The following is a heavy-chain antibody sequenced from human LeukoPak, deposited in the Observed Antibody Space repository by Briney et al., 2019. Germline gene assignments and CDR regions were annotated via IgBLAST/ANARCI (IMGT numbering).Heavy chain of an antibody. CDR2: IIPIFGTA. J-gene: IGHJ6*02. V-gene: IGHV1-69*13. Sequence: ASVKVSCKASGGTFSSYAISWVRQAPGQGLEWMGGIIPIFGTANYAQKFQGRVTITADESTSTAYMELSSLRSEDTAVYYCARATDTRGYYYYGMDVWGQGTTVTVSS. D-gene: IGHD5-18*01. CDR1: GGTFSSYA. CDR3: ARATDTRGYYYYGMDV.